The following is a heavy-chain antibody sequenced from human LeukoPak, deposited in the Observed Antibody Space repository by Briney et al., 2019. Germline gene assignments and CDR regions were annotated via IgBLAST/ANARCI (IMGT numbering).Heavy chain of an antibody. V-gene: IGHV3-48*04. CDR2: ISSSGSTI. CDR1: GFTFSAFP. CDR3: ARDRRNYDISTGYYIKVPMDV. J-gene: IGHJ6*02. D-gene: IGHD3-9*01. Sequence: GGSLRLSCATSGFTFSAFPMTWVRQAPGKGLEWVSYISSSGSTIYYADSVKGRFTISRDNAKNSLYLQMNSLRAEDTALYYCARDRRNYDISTGYYIKVPMDVWGQGTTVTVSS.